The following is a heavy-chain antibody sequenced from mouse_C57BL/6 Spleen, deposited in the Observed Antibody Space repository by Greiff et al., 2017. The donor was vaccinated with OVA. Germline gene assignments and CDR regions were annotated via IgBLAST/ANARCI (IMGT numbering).Heavy chain of an antibody. CDR3: ARRGYSNSYAMDY. CDR1: GYTFTDYY. Sequence: QVQLQQSGAELVRPGASVKLSCKASGYTFTDYYINWVKQRPGQGLEWIARIYPGSGNTYYNEKFKGKATLTAEKSSSTAYMQLSSLTSEDSAVYFCARRGYSNSYAMDYWGQGTSVTVSS. CDR2: IYPGSGNT. J-gene: IGHJ4*01. D-gene: IGHD2-5*01. V-gene: IGHV1-76*01.